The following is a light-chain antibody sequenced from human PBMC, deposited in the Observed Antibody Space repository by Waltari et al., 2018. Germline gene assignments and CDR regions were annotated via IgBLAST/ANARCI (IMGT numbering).Light chain of an antibody. CDR1: QRPLHSNGRNY. Sequence: DIVMTQSPLSLPVTPGEPASISCRSSQRPLHSNGRNYLNWYLQKPGQSPQVLIYLGSNRASGVPDRFSGSGSGTDFTLKISRVEAEDVGVYYCMQAIQARTFGQGTKVEVK. CDR3: MQAIQART. CDR2: LGS. V-gene: IGKV2-28*01. J-gene: IGKJ1*01.